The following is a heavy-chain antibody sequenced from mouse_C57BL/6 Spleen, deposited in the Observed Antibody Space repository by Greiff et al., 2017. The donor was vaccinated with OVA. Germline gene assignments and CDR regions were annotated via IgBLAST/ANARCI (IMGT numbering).Heavy chain of an antibody. CDR2: ISSGSSTI. V-gene: IGHV5-17*01. Sequence: EVKLQESGGGLVKPGGSLKLSCAASGFTFSDYGMHWVRQAPEKGLEWVAYISSGSSTIYYADTVKGRFTISRDNAKNTLFLQMTSLRSEDTAMYYCARGYGSSWDYYFDYWGQGTTLTVSS. CDR3: ARGYGSSWDYYFDY. J-gene: IGHJ2*01. CDR1: GFTFSDYG. D-gene: IGHD1-1*01.